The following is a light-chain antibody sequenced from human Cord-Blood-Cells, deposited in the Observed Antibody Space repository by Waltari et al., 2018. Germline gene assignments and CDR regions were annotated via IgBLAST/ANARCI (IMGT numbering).Light chain of an antibody. CDR3: QQYYSYPYT. CDR1: QGISSY. J-gene: IGKJ2*01. Sequence: AIRMTKSPSSLSASTGDRVTITCRASQGISSYLAWYQQKPGKAQKLLIYAASTLHSGVPSRFSGSGSGTEFTLTISCLQSEDFATYYCQQYYSYPYTFGQGTKLEIK. CDR2: AAS. V-gene: IGKV1-8*01.